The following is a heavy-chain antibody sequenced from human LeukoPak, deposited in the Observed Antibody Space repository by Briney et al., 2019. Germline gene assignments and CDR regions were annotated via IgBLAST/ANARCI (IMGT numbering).Heavy chain of an antibody. CDR3: ARKSIAVAGRKPYDS. V-gene: IGHV4-34*01. CDR2: IDHSGRT. Sequence: SETLSLTCAVYGGSFSGYYWSWIRQPPGRGLEWIGEIDHSGRTNSNASLKSRVTISVDMSKNQFSLRLSSVTAADTAVYYCARKSIAVAGRKPYDSWDQGTLVTVSS. CDR1: GGSFSGYY. D-gene: IGHD6-13*01. J-gene: IGHJ4*02.